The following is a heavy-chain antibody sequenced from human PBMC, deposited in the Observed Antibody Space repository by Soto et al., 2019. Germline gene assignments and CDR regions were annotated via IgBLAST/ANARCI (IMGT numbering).Heavy chain of an antibody. V-gene: IGHV1-69*01. CDR1: GGTFIGTA. Sequence: QVQLVQSGPEMKKPGSSVKVSCKISGGTFIGTAINWVRQAPGQGHEWVGGIIPVFATTHYPQKIQGRVTITADDSTNTVYLELNRLRSDDTAVYHCVRSPHNNRCKFFHGGQGTRVTVSS. CDR3: VRSPHNNRCKFFH. J-gene: IGHJ1*01. CDR2: IIPVFATT. D-gene: IGHD1-1*01.